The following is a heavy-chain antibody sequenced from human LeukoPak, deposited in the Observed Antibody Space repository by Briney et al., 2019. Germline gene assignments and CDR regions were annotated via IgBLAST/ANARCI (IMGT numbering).Heavy chain of an antibody. CDR2: IRNDGSNK. D-gene: IGHD5-18*01. CDR1: GFTFSSYD. CDR3: ARDLGYSYGDY. V-gene: IGHV3-30*02. J-gene: IGHJ4*02. Sequence: GGSLRLSCAASGFTFSSYDIHWVRQAPGKGLQWVAFIRNDGSNKYYADSVKGRFTISRDNAKNSLYLQMNSLRAEDTAVYYCARDLGYSYGDYWGQGTLVTVSS.